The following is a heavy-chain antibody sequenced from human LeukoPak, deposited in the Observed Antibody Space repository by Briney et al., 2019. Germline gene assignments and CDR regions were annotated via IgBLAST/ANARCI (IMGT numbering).Heavy chain of an antibody. CDR3: ARIIAAAGPYNWFDP. V-gene: IGHV5-51*01. CDR1: GYSFTSYW. D-gene: IGHD6-13*01. CDR2: IYPGDSDT. Sequence: GESLKISCKGSGYSFTSYWIGWVRQMSGKGLEWMGIIYPGDSDTRYSPSFQGQVTSSADKSISSAYLQWSSLKASDTAMYYCARIIAAAGPYNWFDPWGQGTLVTVSS. J-gene: IGHJ5*02.